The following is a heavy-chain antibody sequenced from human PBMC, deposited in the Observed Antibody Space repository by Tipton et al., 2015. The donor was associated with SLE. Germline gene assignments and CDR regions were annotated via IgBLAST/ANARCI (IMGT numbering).Heavy chain of an antibody. Sequence: SLRLSCADSGFTFSDYYMSWIRQAPGKGLEWVSYISSSGSTIYYADSVKSRFTISRDNAKNSLYLQMNSLRAEDTAVYYCARDYGMIAVAGYYFDYWGQGTLVTVSS. J-gene: IGHJ4*02. V-gene: IGHV3-11*04. CDR3: ARDYGMIAVAGYYFDY. CDR2: ISSSGSTI. D-gene: IGHD6-19*01. CDR1: GFTFSDYY.